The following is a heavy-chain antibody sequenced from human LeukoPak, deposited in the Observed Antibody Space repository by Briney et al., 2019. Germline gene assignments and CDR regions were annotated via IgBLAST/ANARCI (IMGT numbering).Heavy chain of an antibody. CDR1: GYSFTSYW. J-gene: IGHJ6*03. CDR3: ARHIVATIRDRDYYDSSGYGYCMDV. CDR2: IYPGDSDT. D-gene: IGHD3-22*01. Sequence: GESLKISCKGSGYSFTSYWIGWVRQMPGKGLEWMGIIYPGDSDTRYSPSFQGQVTISADKSISTAYLQWSSLKASDTAMYYCARHIVATIRDRDYYDSSGYGYCMDVWGKGTTVTVSS. V-gene: IGHV5-51*01.